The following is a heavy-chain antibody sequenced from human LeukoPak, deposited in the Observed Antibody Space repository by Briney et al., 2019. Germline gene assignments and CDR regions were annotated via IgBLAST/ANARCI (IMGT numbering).Heavy chain of an antibody. CDR1: GYTFTSYY. D-gene: IGHD3-10*01. CDR3: ARDYGSVTDY. V-gene: IGHV1-69*05. CDR2: IIPIFGTA. Sequence: GASVKVSCKASGYTFTSYYMHWVRQAPGQGLEWMGRIIPIFGTANYAQKFQGRVTITTDESTSTAYMELSSLRSEDTAVYYCARDYGSVTDYWGQGTLVTVSS. J-gene: IGHJ4*02.